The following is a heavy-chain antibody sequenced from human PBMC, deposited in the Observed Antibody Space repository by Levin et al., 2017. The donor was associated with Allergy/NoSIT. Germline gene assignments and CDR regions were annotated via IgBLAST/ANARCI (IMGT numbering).Heavy chain of an antibody. D-gene: IGHD3-10*01. CDR3: ARGSSNEHGEYYFDY. J-gene: IGHJ4*02. CDR2: ISYDGSNK. CDR1: GFTFSSYG. Sequence: GESLKISCAASGFTFSSYGMHWVRQAPGKGLEWVAVISYDGSNKYYADSVKGRFTISRDNSKNTLYLQMNSLRAEDTAVYYCARGSSNEHGEYYFDYWGQGTLVTVSS. V-gene: IGHV3-30*03.